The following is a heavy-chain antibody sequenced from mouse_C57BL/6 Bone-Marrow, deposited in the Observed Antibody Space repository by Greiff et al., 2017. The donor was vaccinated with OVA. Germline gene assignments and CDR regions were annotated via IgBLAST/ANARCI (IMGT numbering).Heavy chain of an antibody. CDR2: IRSKSNNYAT. D-gene: IGHD4-1*01. CDR1: GFRFNTYA. J-gene: IGHJ2*01. CDR3: VRQRGLTVIFFDY. V-gene: IGHV10-1*01. Sequence: GGGLVQPTGSLKLSCAASGFRFNTYAMNWVRQAPGKGLEWVARIRSKSNNYATYYADSVKDRFTISRDDSESMLYLQMNNLKTEDTAMYYCVRQRGLTVIFFDYWGQGTTLTVSS.